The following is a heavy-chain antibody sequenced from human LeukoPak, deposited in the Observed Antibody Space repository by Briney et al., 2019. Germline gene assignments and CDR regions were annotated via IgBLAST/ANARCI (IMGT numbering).Heavy chain of an antibody. CDR2: IYYSGST. CDR3: ARVRYCSSTSCYRYFQH. Sequence: SETLSLTCTVSGGSISSYYWSWIRQPPGKGLEWIGYIYYSGSTNYNPSLKSRVTISVDTSKNQFSLKLSSVTAADTAVYYCARVRYCSSTSCYRYFQHWGQGTLVTVSS. CDR1: GGSISSYY. V-gene: IGHV4-59*01. D-gene: IGHD2-2*01. J-gene: IGHJ1*01.